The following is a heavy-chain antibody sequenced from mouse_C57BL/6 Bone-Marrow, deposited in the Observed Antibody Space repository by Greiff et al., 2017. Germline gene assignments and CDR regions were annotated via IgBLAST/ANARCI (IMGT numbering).Heavy chain of an antibody. CDR3: ARHTFYGNYAMDY. D-gene: IGHD2-1*01. Sequence: QVHVKQSGPGLVAPSQSLSITCTVSGFSLTSYGVHWVRQPPGKGLEWLVVIWSDGSTTYNSALKSRLSISKDNSKSQVFLKMNSLQTDDTAMYYCARHTFYGNYAMDYWGQGTSVTVSS. CDR1: GFSLTSYG. CDR2: IWSDGST. J-gene: IGHJ4*01. V-gene: IGHV2-6-1*01.